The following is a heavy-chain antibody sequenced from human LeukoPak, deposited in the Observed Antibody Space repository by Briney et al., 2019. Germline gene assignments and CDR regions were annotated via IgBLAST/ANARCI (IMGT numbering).Heavy chain of an antibody. Sequence: PGGSLRLSCAASGFTFSSYSMNWVRQAPGKGLEWVSSISSSSSYIYYADSVKGRFTISRDNAKNSLYLQMNSLRAEDTAVYYCARGPGYFDWLLWPYFDYWGQGTLVTVSS. CDR3: ARGPGYFDWLLWPYFDY. CDR2: ISSSSSYI. J-gene: IGHJ4*02. D-gene: IGHD3-9*01. V-gene: IGHV3-21*01. CDR1: GFTFSSYS.